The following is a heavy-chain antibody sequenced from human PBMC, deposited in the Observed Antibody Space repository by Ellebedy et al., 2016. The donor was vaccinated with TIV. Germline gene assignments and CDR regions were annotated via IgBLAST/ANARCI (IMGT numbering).Heavy chain of an antibody. CDR2: ISDGGNK. CDR1: GGTVSTYK. CDR3: AGSDYGDPPEWFDP. D-gene: IGHD4/OR15-4a*01. Sequence: SETLSLXXSVSGGTVSTYKWNWIRHYPGKALEWIGYISDGGNKIYNPSLKTRVTMSVDAARSQVSLSLRSVTAADTAVYYCAGSDYGDPPEWFDPWGPGTRVTVSA. V-gene: IGHV4-59*02. J-gene: IGHJ5*02.